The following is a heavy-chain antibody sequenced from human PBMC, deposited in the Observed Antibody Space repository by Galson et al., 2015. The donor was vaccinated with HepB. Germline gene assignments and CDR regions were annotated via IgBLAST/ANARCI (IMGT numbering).Heavy chain of an antibody. V-gene: IGHV2-5*02. CDR1: GFSLSTSEVG. D-gene: IGHD6-13*01. J-gene: IGHJ4*02. Sequence: PALVKPTQTLTLTCTFSGFSLSTSEVGVGWIRQPPGKALEWLALIYWDDDKRYSPSLKSRLTITKDTSKNQVVLTMTNMDPVDTATYYCAHIQLLEYSSSWSAFDYWGQGTLVTVSS. CDR3: AHIQLLEYSSSWSAFDY. CDR2: IYWDDDK.